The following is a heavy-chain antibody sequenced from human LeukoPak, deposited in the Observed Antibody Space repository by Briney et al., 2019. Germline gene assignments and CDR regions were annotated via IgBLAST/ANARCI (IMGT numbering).Heavy chain of an antibody. J-gene: IGHJ4*02. CDR1: GYTFTSYG. CDR2: ISAYNGNT. V-gene: IGHV1-18*01. CDR3: ARDRHYGDYSSYFDY. D-gene: IGHD4-17*01. Sequence: ASVKVPCKASGYTFTSYGISWVRQAPGQGLEWMGWISAYNGNTNYAQKLQGRVTMTTDTSTSTAYMELRSLRSDDTAVYSCARDRHYGDYSSYFDYWGQGTLVTVSS.